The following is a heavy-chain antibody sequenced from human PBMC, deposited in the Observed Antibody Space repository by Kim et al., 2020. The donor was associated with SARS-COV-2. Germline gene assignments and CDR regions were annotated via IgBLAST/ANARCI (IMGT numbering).Heavy chain of an antibody. D-gene: IGHD6-13*01. J-gene: IGHJ6*02. V-gene: IGHV3-30-3*01. CDR2: ISYDGSNK. Sequence: GGSLRLSCAASGFTFSSYAMHWVRQAPGKGLEWVAVISYDGSNKYYADSVKGRFTISRDNSKNTLYLQMNSLRAEDTAVYYCARDLGIAAEYGMDVWGQGTTVTVSS. CDR1: GFTFSSYA. CDR3: ARDLGIAAEYGMDV.